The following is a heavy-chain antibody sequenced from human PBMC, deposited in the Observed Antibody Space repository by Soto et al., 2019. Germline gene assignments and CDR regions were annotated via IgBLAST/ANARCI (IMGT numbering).Heavy chain of an antibody. CDR2: ISDTGSSH. V-gene: IGHV3-30*18. CDR1: GFTFSSYG. CDR3: AKDRGGDCPDNSCYFGADY. J-gene: IGHJ4*02. Sequence: GGSLRLSCVGSGFTFSSYGMHWVRQAPGKGLECVAVISDTGSSHYYAASVEGRLTISRENSKNTLSLQMDRLRVEDTAVYYCAKDRGGDCPDNSCYFGADYWGQGTPVTVSS. D-gene: IGHD2-2*01.